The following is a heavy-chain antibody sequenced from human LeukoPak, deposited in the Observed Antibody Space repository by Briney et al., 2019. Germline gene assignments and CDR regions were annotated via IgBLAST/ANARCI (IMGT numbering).Heavy chain of an antibody. CDR3: ARGGYYYDSSGPGYFDY. CDR2: INTSGSS. CDR1: GGSISSYY. Sequence: SETLSLTCTVSGGSISSYYWSWIRQPAGKGLEWIGRINTSGSSNYNPSLKSRVTMSVDTSKNQFSLKLSSVTAADTAVYYCARGGYYYDSSGPGYFDYWGQGTLVTVSS. V-gene: IGHV4-4*07. D-gene: IGHD3-22*01. J-gene: IGHJ4*02.